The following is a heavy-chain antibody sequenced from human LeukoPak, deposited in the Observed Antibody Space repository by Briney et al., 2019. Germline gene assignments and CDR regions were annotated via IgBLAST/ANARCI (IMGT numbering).Heavy chain of an antibody. J-gene: IGHJ5*02. D-gene: IGHD3-16*02. CDR2: IRSKANSYAT. Sequence: PGGSLRLSCAASGFTFSGSAMHWVRQASGKGLEWVGRIRSKANSYATAYAASVKGRFTISRDDSKNTAYLQMNSLKTEDTAVYYCTRLIGYYDYAWGSYRSFNWFDPWGQGTLVTVSS. V-gene: IGHV3-73*01. CDR1: GFTFSGSA. CDR3: TRLIGYYDYAWGSYRSFNWFDP.